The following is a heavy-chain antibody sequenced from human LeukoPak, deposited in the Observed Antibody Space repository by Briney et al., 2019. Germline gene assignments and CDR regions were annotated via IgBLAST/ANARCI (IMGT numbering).Heavy chain of an antibody. CDR2: IYYSGST. CDR1: GGSISSYY. Sequence: PSETLSLTCNVSGGSISSYYWSWIRQPPGKGLEWIGYIYYSGSTNYNPSLKSRVTISVDTSKNQFSLKLSSVTAADTAVYYCARCTSCSEVGTFDYWGQGTLVTVSS. V-gene: IGHV4-59*01. CDR3: ARCTSCSEVGTFDY. D-gene: IGHD2-2*01. J-gene: IGHJ4*02.